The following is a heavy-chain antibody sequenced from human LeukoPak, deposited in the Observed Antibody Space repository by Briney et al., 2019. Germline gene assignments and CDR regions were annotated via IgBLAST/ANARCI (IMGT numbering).Heavy chain of an antibody. CDR2: IYYSGST. V-gene: IGHV4-31*03. D-gene: IGHD3-16*01. Sequence: SETLSLTCTLSGGSISSGGYYWSWIRQHPGKGLEWIGYIYYSGSTYYTPSLKSRVTISVDTSKNQFSLKLSSVTAADTAVYYCAREAGIGILTRFFDYWGLGTLVTVSS. CDR1: GGSISSGGYY. J-gene: IGHJ4*01. CDR3: AREAGIGILTRFFDY.